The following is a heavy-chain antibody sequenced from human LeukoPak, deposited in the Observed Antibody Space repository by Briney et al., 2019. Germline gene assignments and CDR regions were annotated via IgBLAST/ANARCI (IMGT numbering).Heavy chain of an antibody. Sequence: GGSLRLSCEASGFTFSSYSVSWVRQAPGKGPQWVSYISSSGITIYHADSVKGRFTISRDNAKNSLFLQMNSLRAEDTAVYYCTRGAINGNSYGWGQGTLVTVSS. V-gene: IGHV3-48*01. CDR2: ISSSGITI. CDR1: GFTFSSYS. CDR3: TRGAINGNSYG. J-gene: IGHJ4*02. D-gene: IGHD5-24*01.